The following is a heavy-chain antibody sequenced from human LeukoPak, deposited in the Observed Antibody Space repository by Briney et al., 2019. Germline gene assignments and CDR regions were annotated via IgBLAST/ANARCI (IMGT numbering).Heavy chain of an antibody. CDR1: GGSISSYY. D-gene: IGHD4-17*01. CDR2: IYYSGNT. CDR3: ARGASDLTYDYGVN. V-gene: IGHV4-59*01. J-gene: IGHJ4*02. Sequence: SETLSLTCTVSGGSISSYYWSWIRQPPGKGLEWIGYIYYSGNTHYYPSLKSRVTISVDTSKNQFSLKLTSVTAADTAVYYCARGASDLTYDYGVNWGQGTLVTVSS.